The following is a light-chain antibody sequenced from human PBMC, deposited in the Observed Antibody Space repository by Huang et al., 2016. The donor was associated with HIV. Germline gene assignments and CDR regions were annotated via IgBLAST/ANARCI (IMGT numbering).Light chain of an antibody. CDR3: QQTTSFPFT. J-gene: IGKJ3*01. CDR2: PAS. CDR1: QGITSW. Sequence: DIQMTQSPSSVSESVGDRVTITCRASQGITSWLAWYQQKPGKATKLLIYPASSLQRGVPSRFSGSGSGTDFTLTLSSLQPGDSATYYCQQTTSFPFTFGPGTKVDIK. V-gene: IGKV1-12*01.